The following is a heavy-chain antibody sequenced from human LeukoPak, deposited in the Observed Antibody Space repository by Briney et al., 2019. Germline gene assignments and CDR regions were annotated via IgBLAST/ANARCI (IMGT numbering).Heavy chain of an antibody. V-gene: IGHV4-34*01. D-gene: IGHD2-21*02. CDR2: INHSGST. Sequence: SETLSLTCAVYGGSFSGYYWSWIRQPPGKGLEWIGEINHSGSTNYNPSLKSRVTISVDASKNQFSLKLSSVTAADTAVYYCAGHRSVVTVPRKYYFDYWGQGTLVTVSS. CDR3: AGHRSVVTVPRKYYFDY. J-gene: IGHJ4*02. CDR1: GGSFSGYY.